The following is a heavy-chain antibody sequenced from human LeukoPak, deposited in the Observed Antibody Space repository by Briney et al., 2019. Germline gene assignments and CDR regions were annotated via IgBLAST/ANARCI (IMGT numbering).Heavy chain of an antibody. J-gene: IGHJ5*02. CDR2: IYYSGST. CDR3: ARDPGIAAAGNWFDP. D-gene: IGHD6-13*01. V-gene: IGHV4-59*01. Sequence: SETLSLTCTVSGGSISSYDWSWIRQPPGKGLEWIGYIYYSGSTNYNPSLKSRVTISVDTSKNQFSLKLSSVTTADTAVYYCARDPGIAAAGNWFDPWGQGTLVTVSS. CDR1: GGSISSYD.